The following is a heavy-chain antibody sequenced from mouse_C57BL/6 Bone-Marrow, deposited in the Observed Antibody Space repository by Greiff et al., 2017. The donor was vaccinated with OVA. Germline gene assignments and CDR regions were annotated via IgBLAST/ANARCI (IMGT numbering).Heavy chain of an antibody. V-gene: IGHV7-1*01. D-gene: IGHD1-1*01. Sequence: EVMLVESGGGLVQSGRSLRLSCATSGFTFSDFYMEWVRQAPGTGLEWIAASRNKANDYTTEYSASVKGRFIVSRDTSQSILYLQMNALRAEDTAIYYCARDALRAMDYWGQGTSVTVSS. CDR1: GFTFSDFY. CDR2: SRNKANDYTT. CDR3: ARDALRAMDY. J-gene: IGHJ4*01.